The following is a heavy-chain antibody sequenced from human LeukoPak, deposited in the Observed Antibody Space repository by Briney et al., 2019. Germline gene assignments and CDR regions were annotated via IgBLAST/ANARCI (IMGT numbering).Heavy chain of an antibody. CDR1: GFTFSGSA. CDR2: IRSKANSYAT. J-gene: IGHJ4*02. D-gene: IGHD2-2*01. Sequence: GGSLRLSCAASGFTFSGSAMHWVRQASGKGLEWVGRIRSKANSYATAYAASVKGRFTISRDDSKNTAYLQMNSLKTEDTAVYYCTQARGGYCSSTSCYAPFDYWGRGTLVTVSS. CDR3: TQARGGYCSSTSCYAPFDY. V-gene: IGHV3-73*01.